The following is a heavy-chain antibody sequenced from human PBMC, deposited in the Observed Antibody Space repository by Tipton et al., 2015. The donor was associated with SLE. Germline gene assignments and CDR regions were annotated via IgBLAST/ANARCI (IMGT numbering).Heavy chain of an antibody. D-gene: IGHD6-13*01. CDR3: ARVERGTWSYSSSHNWFDP. Sequence: TLSLTCTVSGGSISSGNYYWGWIRQPPGKGLEWIGSIYYSGSTYYSPSLKSRVTISVDTSKNQFSLKLSSVTAADTAVYYCARVERGTWSYSSSHNWFDPWGQGTLVTVSS. V-gene: IGHV4-39*07. J-gene: IGHJ5*02. CDR1: GGSISSGNYY. CDR2: IYYSGST.